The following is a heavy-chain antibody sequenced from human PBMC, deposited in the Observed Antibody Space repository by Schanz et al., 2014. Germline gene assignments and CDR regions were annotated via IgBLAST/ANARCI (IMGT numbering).Heavy chain of an antibody. D-gene: IGHD5-18*01. CDR3: ARVALPGYSSPRDAFDI. V-gene: IGHV3-21*01. CDR1: GFNFSSYS. Sequence: EVQLVESGGGLIQPGGSLRLSCAASGFNFSSYSLNWVRQAPGKGLEWVSSISYGTSYIYYAESVKGRFTISRDNAKNSLYLQMNGLRAEDTAVYYCARVALPGYSSPRDAFDIWGRGTMVTVSS. J-gene: IGHJ3*02. CDR2: ISYGTSYI.